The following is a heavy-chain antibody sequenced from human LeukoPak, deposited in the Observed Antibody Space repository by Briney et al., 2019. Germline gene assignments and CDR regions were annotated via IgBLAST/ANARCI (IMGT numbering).Heavy chain of an antibody. V-gene: IGHV3-7*01. CDR3: ARVSPNTVTTLRYFDY. CDR2: IKQDGSEK. D-gene: IGHD4-17*01. J-gene: IGHJ4*02. Sequence: GGTLRLSCAASGFTFSSYWMSWVRQAPGKGLEWVANIKQDGSEKYYVDSVKGRFTISRDNAKNSLYLQMNSLRAEDTAVYYCARVSPNTVTTLRYFDYWGQGTLVTVSS. CDR1: GFTFSSYW.